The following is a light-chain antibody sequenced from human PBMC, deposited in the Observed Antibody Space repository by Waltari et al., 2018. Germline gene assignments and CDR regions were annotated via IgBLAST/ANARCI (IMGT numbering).Light chain of an antibody. CDR2: GAS. J-gene: IGKJ4*01. Sequence: VILTQSPATLSLSPGERATLSCRASQSVSSYLAWYQQKPGQAPRLLIYGASSRATSIPDRFSGSGSGTDFTLTISSLEPEDVGVYHCYQHSSGLTFGGGTKVEIK. V-gene: IGKV3-11*01. CDR3: YQHSSGLT. CDR1: QSVSSY.